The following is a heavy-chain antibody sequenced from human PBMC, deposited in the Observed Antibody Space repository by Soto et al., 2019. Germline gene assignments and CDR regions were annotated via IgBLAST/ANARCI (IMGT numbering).Heavy chain of an antibody. CDR1: GFTFSSYA. V-gene: IGHV3-23*01. Sequence: GGSLRLSCAASGFTFSSYAMSWVRQAPGKGLEWVSAISGSGGSTYYADSVKGRFTISRDNSKNTLYLQMNSLRAEDTAVYYCAKGLTYDILTGYYRHFDYWGQGTLDPVSS. J-gene: IGHJ4*02. CDR2: ISGSGGST. D-gene: IGHD3-9*01. CDR3: AKGLTYDILTGYYRHFDY.